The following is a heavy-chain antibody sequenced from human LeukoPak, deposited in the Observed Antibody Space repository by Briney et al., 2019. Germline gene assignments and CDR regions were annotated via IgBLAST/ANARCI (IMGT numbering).Heavy chain of an antibody. V-gene: IGHV4-30-2*01. Sequence: KHSETLSLTCAVSGGSISSGGYSWSWIRQPPGKGLEWIGYIYHSGSTYYNPSLKSRVTISVDTSKNQFSLKLSSVTAADTAVYYCASFGGNRNDAFDIWGQGTMVTVSS. J-gene: IGHJ3*02. CDR1: GGSISSGGYS. D-gene: IGHD4-23*01. CDR2: IYHSGST. CDR3: ASFGGNRNDAFDI.